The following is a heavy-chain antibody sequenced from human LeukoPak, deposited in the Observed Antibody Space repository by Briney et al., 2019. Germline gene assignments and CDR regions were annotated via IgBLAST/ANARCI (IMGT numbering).Heavy chain of an antibody. Sequence: PSGTLSLTCSVSGGSISSRNHYWGWIRQPPGKGLEWIGSIFYTGNTYYNPSLRSRVTMSVDTSKNHFSLNLSSVTAADMAVYYCSRHVNTFDYWGQGALVTVSS. V-gene: IGHV4-39*01. CDR2: IFYTGNT. CDR1: GGSISSRNHY. J-gene: IGHJ4*02. CDR3: SRHVNTFDY.